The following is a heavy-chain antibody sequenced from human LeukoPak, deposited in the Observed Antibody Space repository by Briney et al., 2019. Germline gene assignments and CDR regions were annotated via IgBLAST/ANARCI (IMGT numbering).Heavy chain of an antibody. V-gene: IGHV1-8*01. CDR2: MNPNSGNT. CDR1: GYTFTSYD. Sequence: ASVKVSCKASGYTFTSYDINWARQATGQGLEWMGWMNPNSGNTGYAQKFQGRVTMTRNTSISTAYMELSSLRSEDTAVYYCARGRWGCSGGSCYSDYWGQVTLVTVSS. CDR3: ARGRWGCSGGSCYSDY. D-gene: IGHD2-15*01. J-gene: IGHJ4*02.